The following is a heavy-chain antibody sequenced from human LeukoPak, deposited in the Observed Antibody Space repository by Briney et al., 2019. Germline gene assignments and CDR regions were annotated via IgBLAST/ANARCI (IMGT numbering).Heavy chain of an antibody. V-gene: IGHV4-34*01. D-gene: IGHD3-3*01. J-gene: IGHJ4*02. CDR2: ISHRGRT. CDR1: GGSVSGYY. CDR3: ARVPLRFLEPFDY. Sequence: PSETLSLICAVYGGSVSGYYWSWIRQPPGKGLEWIGEISHRGRTHYTPSLQSRVTMSVDTSKNQFALNMNSVTAADTAVYYCARVPLRFLEPFDYWGQGILVTVS.